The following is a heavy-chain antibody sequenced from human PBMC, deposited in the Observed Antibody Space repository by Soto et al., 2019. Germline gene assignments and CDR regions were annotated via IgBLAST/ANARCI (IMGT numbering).Heavy chain of an antibody. J-gene: IGHJ4*02. V-gene: IGHV1-3*04. CDR2: VSTGNGDT. CDR1: GYTFNNYP. CDR3: ASGYCNGNCYSDH. D-gene: IGHD2-21*02. Sequence: ASVKVSCKVSGYTFNNYPIHWVRQAPGQGLEWLGWVSTGNGDTKCSQKVQDRVTIIWDTSATTTYIELSSLRSEDTALYYCASGYCNGNCYSDHWGQGTPVTVSS.